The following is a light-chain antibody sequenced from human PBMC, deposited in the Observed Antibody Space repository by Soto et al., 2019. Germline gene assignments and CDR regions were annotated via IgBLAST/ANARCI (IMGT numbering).Light chain of an antibody. J-gene: IGKJ5*01. CDR3: QQRSNWPIT. CDR1: QSVSSNY. V-gene: IGKV3D-20*02. CDR2: GAS. Sequence: EIVLTQSPGTLSLSPGERATLSCRTSQSVSSNYLAWYQQKPGQAPRLLIYGASSRATGIPDRFSGSGSGTDFALTISRLEPEDFAVYYCQQRSNWPITFGQGTRLEI.